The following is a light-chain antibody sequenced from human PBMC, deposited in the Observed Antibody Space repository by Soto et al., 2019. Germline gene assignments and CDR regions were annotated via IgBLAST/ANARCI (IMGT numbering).Light chain of an antibody. CDR2: GAS. V-gene: IGKV3-20*01. Sequence: EIVLTQSPGTLSLSPGERAALSCRASQSISSSFLAWYQHKPGQAPRLLIHGASSRATGIPDRFSGSGSGTDSTLTISRLDPEDFAVYYCQLYGSSLVTFGQGTKVEIK. J-gene: IGKJ2*01. CDR3: QLYGSSLVT. CDR1: QSISSSF.